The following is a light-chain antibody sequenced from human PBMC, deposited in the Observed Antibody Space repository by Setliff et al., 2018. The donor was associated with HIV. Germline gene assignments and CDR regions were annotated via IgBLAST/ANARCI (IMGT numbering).Light chain of an antibody. CDR2: DVN. CDR1: SGDVGGYNS. V-gene: IGLV2-14*01. CDR3: NSFIGSSNTYV. Sequence: ALAQPASVSGSPGQSITISCTGTSGDVGGYNSVSWYQQYPGKAPKLMIYDVNNRPSGVSSRFSGSKSGNPASLTISGLQAEDEADYYCNSFIGSSNTYVFGSGTKVTVL. J-gene: IGLJ1*01.